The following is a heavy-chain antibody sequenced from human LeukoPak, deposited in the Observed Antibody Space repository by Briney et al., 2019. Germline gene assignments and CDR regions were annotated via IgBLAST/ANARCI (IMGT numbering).Heavy chain of an antibody. CDR3: ARDHGIEVVITTYFDY. Sequence: PGGSLRLSCAASGFTFSSYGMHWVRQAPGKGLEWVAVIWYDGSNKYYADSVKGRFTISRDNSKNTLYLQMNSLRAEDTAVYYCARDHGIEVVITTYFDYWGQGTLVTVSS. CDR1: GFTFSSYG. V-gene: IGHV3-33*01. J-gene: IGHJ4*02. CDR2: IWYDGSNK. D-gene: IGHD3-22*01.